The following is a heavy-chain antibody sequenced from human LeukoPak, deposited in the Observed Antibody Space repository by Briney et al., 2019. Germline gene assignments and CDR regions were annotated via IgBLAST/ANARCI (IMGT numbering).Heavy chain of an antibody. D-gene: IGHD6-13*01. CDR2: IYTSGST. V-gene: IGHV4-61*02. J-gene: IGHJ4*02. CDR3: ARHLGSSWFY. CDR1: GGSISSGSYY. Sequence: SETLSLTCTVSGGSISSGSYYWSWIRQPAGKGLEWIGRIYTSGSTNYNPSLKSRVTISVDTSKNQFSLKLSSVTAADTAVYYCARHLGSSWFYWGQGTLVTVSS.